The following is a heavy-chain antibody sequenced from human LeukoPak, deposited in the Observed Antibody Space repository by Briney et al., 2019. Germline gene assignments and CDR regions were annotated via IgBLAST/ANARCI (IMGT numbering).Heavy chain of an antibody. CDR3: AKWGDYDVLTGYYISDY. CDR1: GFTFSNYA. J-gene: IGHJ4*02. V-gene: IGHV3-23*01. CDR2: ITGGGSGI. D-gene: IGHD3-9*01. Sequence: GGSLRLSCAASGFTFSNYAMSWVRQAPGKGLEWVSAITGGGSGIYYADSMKSRFTISRDNSKNTLYLQINGLRAEDTAVYYCAKWGDYDVLTGYYISDYWGQGTLVTVSS.